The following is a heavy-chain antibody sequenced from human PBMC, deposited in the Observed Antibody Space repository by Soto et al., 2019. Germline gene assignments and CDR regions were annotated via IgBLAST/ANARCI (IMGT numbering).Heavy chain of an antibody. V-gene: IGHV1-69*13. D-gene: IGHD3-10*01. J-gene: IGHJ5*02. CDR3: ARGPSPGNRNWFDP. CDR2: IIPIFGTA. CDR1: GGTFSSYA. Sequence: ASVKVSCKASGGTFSSYAISWVRQAPGQGLEWMGGIIPIFGTANYAQKFQGRVTITADESTSTAYMELSSLRSEDTAVYYCARGPSPGNRNWFDPWGQGTLVTVSS.